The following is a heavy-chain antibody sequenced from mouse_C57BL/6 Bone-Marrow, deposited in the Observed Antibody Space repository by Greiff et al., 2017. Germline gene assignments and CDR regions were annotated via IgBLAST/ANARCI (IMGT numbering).Heavy chain of an antibody. D-gene: IGHD2-2*01. V-gene: IGHV5-17*01. CDR3: ARGSTMVTTSRYFDG. CDR2: ISSGSSTI. CDR1: GFTFSDYG. J-gene: IGHJ1*03. Sequence: EVKLMESGGGLVKPGGSLKLSCAASGFTFSDYGMHWVRQAPEKGLEWVAYISSGSSTIYYADTVKGRFTISRDNAKNTLFLQMTSLRSEDTAMYYCARGSTMVTTSRYFDGWGTGTTVTVSS.